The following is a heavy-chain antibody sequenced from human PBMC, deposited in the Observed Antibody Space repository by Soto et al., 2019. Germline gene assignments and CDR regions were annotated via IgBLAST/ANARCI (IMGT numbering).Heavy chain of an antibody. J-gene: IGHJ5*02. Sequence: PSETLSLTSADSGGSISRGGYSWRCIRQPPGKELKWIGYFYHRGRTNYNKSNKSRTTISVDRSKNQFSLKLSSVTAADTAVYYCARVPDRWGQGTLVT. V-gene: IGHV4-30-2*01. CDR2: FYHRGRT. CDR3: ARVPDR. CDR1: GGSISRGGYS. D-gene: IGHD2-2*01.